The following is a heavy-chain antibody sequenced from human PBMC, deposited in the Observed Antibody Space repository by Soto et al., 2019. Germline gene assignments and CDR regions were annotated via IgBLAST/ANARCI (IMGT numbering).Heavy chain of an antibody. D-gene: IGHD5-12*01. CDR3: ARDIVATIGGGDYYYGMDV. J-gene: IGHJ6*02. Sequence: QVQLVQSGAEVKKPGSSVKVSCKASGGTFSSYTISWVRQAPGQGLEWMGRIIPILGIANYAQKFQGRVTITEDKSTSTAYMELSSLRSEDTAVYYCARDIVATIGGGDYYYGMDVWGQGTTVTVSS. CDR2: IIPILGIA. CDR1: GGTFSSYT. V-gene: IGHV1-69*08.